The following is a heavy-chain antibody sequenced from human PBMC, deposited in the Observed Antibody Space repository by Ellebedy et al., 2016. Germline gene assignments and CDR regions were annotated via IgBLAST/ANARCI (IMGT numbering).Heavy chain of an antibody. V-gene: IGHV4-59*01. J-gene: IGHJ4*02. Sequence: SETLSLTXTVSGGSISSYYWSWIRQPPGKGLEWIGYIYYSGSTNYNPSLKSRVTISVDTSKNQFSLKLSSVTAADTAVYYCARGMGIPFDYWGQGTLVTVSS. D-gene: IGHD7-27*01. CDR3: ARGMGIPFDY. CDR1: GGSISSYY. CDR2: IYYSGST.